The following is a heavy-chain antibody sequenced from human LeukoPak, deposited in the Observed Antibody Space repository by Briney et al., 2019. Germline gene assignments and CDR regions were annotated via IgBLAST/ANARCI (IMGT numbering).Heavy chain of an antibody. V-gene: IGHV3-9*03. CDR3: AKEVVGAIGAFDI. CDR1: GFTFDDYA. J-gene: IGHJ3*02. Sequence: GGSLRLSCAASGFTFDDYAMHWVRQAPGKGLEWVSGISWNSGSIGYADSVKGRFTISRDNAKSSLYLQMNSLRAEDMALYYCAKEVVGAIGAFDIWGQGTMVTVSS. D-gene: IGHD1-26*01. CDR2: ISWNSGSI.